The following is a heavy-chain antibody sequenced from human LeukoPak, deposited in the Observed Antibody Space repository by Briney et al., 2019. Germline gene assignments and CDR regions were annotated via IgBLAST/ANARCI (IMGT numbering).Heavy chain of an antibody. J-gene: IGHJ4*02. Sequence: GGSLRLSCAASGFTFSSYAMSWVRQAPGKGLEWVSVISGSGGSTYYADSVKGRFTISRDNSNNTLYLQMNSLRAEDTAVYYCARGKYSSGWFDYWGQGTLVTVSS. V-gene: IGHV3-23*01. CDR1: GFTFSSYA. D-gene: IGHD6-19*01. CDR3: ARGKYSSGWFDY. CDR2: ISGSGGST.